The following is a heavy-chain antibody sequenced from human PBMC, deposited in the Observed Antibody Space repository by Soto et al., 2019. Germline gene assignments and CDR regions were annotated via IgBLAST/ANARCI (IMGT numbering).Heavy chain of an antibody. J-gene: IGHJ6*02. V-gene: IGHV4-61*01. Sequence: SETLSLTCTVSGGSVSSCSYYWSWIRQPPGKGLEWIGYIYYSGSTNYDPSLKSRVTISVDTSKNQFSLKLSSVTAADTAVYYCARGLNVFGELSIYYYGMDVWGQGTTVTVSS. D-gene: IGHD3-10*02. CDR3: ARGLNVFGELSIYYYGMDV. CDR2: IYYSGST. CDR1: GGSVSSCSYY.